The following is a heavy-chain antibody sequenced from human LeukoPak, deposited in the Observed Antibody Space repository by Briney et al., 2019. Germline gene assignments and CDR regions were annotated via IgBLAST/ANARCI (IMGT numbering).Heavy chain of an antibody. CDR1: GFTFSNYP. V-gene: IGHV3-64D*09. CDR3: VRRRDGYNL. J-gene: IGHJ4*02. Sequence: GGSLRLSCSASGFTFSNYPMHWVRQAPGKGLEYVSAINSNGGNTYYADSAQGRFTISRDNSKNALYLQMRSLRAEDTAVYYCVRRRDGYNLWGQGTLVTVSS. CDR2: INSNGGNT. D-gene: IGHD5-24*01.